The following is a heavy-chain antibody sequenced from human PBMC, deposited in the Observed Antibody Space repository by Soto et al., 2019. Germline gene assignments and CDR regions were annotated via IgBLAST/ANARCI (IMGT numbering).Heavy chain of an antibody. CDR3: EKDELDMSSYYYYGMDV. CDR2: ISGSGGST. CDR1: GFTFSSYA. Sequence: LRLSCAASGFTFSSYAMSWVRQAPGKGLEWVSAISGSGGSTYYADSVKGRFTISRDNSKNTLYLQMNSLRAEDTAVYYCEKDELDMSSYYYYGMDVWGQGTTVTVSS. D-gene: IGHD1-1*01. J-gene: IGHJ6*02. V-gene: IGHV3-23*01.